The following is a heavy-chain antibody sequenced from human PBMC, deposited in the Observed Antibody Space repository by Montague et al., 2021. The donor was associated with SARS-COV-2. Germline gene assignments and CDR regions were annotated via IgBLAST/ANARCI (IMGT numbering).Heavy chain of an antibody. V-gene: IGHV4-39*07. CDR1: GGFFASSSFY. CDR3: ARGGGGKNSALYYGMDV. D-gene: IGHD1-26*01. J-gene: IGHJ6*02. CDR2: VFYTGTT. Sequence: SETLSLTCSVSGGFFASSSFYWGWIRQPPGKGLEWLGNVFYTGTTSYNPSLKSRVTISMDKSKNQFSLNLRSMTDADTAVYYCARGGGGKNSALYYGMDVWGQGTTVIVSS.